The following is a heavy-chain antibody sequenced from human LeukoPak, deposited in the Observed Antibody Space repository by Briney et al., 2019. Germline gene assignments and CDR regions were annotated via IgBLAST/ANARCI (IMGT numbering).Heavy chain of an antibody. V-gene: IGHV3-7*03. CDR3: ARNNGMDV. CDR1: VFVLCSHW. Sequence: GGSLRLSCAASVFVLCSHWMIWVRQFRGRGPEWVANVNRDGSVTYYLDSVKGRFTISKDNAKNSLYLQMNSLRAEDTALYHCARNNGMDVWGQGTTVIVSS. CDR2: VNRDGSVT. J-gene: IGHJ6*02.